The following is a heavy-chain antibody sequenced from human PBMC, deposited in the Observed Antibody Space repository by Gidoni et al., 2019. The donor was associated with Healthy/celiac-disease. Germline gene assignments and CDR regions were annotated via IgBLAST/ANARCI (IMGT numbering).Heavy chain of an antibody. D-gene: IGHD3-22*01. CDR1: GFTCRSYA. CDR2: ISGSGGST. CDR3: AKDRAYYYDSSGYTYWYFDL. V-gene: IGHV3-23*01. J-gene: IGHJ2*01. Sequence: EVQLLEAGGGLVQPGVSMSLSCAASGFTCRSYAMSWVRQAPGKGLEWVSAISGSGGSTYYADAVKGRFTISRDNSKNTLYLQMNSLRAEDTAVYYCAKDRAYYYDSSGYTYWYFDLWGRGTLVTVSS.